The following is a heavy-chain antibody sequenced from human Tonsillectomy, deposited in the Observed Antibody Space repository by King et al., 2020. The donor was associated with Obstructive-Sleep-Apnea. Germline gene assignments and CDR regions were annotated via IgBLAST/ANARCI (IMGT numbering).Heavy chain of an antibody. CDR1: GGSISSGGYY. V-gene: IGHV4-31*03. Sequence: LQLQESGPGLVKPSQTLSLTCTVSGGSISSGGYYWSWIRQHPGKGLEWIWYIYYSGSTYYNPSLKSRVTISVDTSKNQFSLKLSSVTAADTAVYYCARAIYYDSCGYYYVGAFDIWGQGTMVTVSS. D-gene: IGHD3-22*01. CDR2: IYYSGST. J-gene: IGHJ3*02. CDR3: ARAIYYDSCGYYYVGAFDI.